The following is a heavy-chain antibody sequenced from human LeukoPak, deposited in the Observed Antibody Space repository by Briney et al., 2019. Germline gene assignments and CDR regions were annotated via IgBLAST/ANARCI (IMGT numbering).Heavy chain of an antibody. J-gene: IGHJ4*02. Sequence: PGGSLRLSCAASGFTFSSYWMHWVRQAPGKGLVWVSRINSDGSSTSYADSVKGRFTISRDNAKNTLYLQMNSLRAEDTAVYYCASQQLGIDCFDYWGQGTLVTVSS. D-gene: IGHD7-27*01. CDR3: ASQQLGIDCFDY. CDR1: GFTFSSYW. V-gene: IGHV3-74*01. CDR2: INSDGSST.